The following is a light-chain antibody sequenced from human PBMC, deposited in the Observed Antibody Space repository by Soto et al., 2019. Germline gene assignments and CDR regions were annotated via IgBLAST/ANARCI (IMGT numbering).Light chain of an antibody. J-gene: IGKJ5*01. V-gene: IGKV1-5*01. CDR1: QSISSW. CDR3: QQYDSYSIT. CDR2: DAS. Sequence: DIQMTQSPSTLSAAVGDRVTITCRASQSISSWLAWYQQKSGKAPKLLIYDASNLESGVPSRFSGSGSGTEFSLTISSLQPDDSATYYCQQYDSYSITFGQGTRLEIK.